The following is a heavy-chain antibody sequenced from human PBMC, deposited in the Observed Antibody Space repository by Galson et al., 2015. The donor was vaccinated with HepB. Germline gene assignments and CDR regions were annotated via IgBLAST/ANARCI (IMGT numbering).Heavy chain of an antibody. V-gene: IGHV3-74*01. J-gene: IGHJ4*02. CDR3: AREDGSGWYHY. D-gene: IGHD6-19*01. CDR1: GFSISSSW. CDR2: INGDGTSI. Sequence: SLRLSCAASGFSISSSWMHWVRQAPGKGLMWVSRINGDGTSISYADSVKGRFTISRANAKNTLYLQMNSLRAEDTAVYYCAREDGSGWYHYWGQGTLVTVSS.